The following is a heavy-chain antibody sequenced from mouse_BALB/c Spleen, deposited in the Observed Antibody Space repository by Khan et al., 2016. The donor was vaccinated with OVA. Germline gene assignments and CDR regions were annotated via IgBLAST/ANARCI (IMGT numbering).Heavy chain of an antibody. Sequence: EVELVESGGDLVKPEGSLKLSCAASGFTFSTYGMSWVRQTPDKRLEWVATISSGGSYTYYPDSVQGRFTISRDNAKNNLYLQMSSLKSEDTAMFYCARLAYYYDSEGFAYWGQVTLVTVSA. V-gene: IGHV5-6*01. CDR1: GFTFSTYG. J-gene: IGHJ3*01. D-gene: IGHD1-1*01. CDR3: ARLAYYYDSEGFAY. CDR2: ISSGGSYT.